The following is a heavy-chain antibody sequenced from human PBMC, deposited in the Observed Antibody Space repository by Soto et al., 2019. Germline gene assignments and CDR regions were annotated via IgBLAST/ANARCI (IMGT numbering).Heavy chain of an antibody. J-gene: IGHJ4*02. CDR2: IYYSGST. D-gene: IGHD3-3*01. CDR3: ARHATNPDDFWSGYHFDY. Sequence: SETLSLTCTVSGGSISSYYWSWIRQPPGKGLEWIGYIYYSGSTNYNPSLKSRVTMSVDTSKNQFSLKLSSVTAADTAVYYCARHATNPDDFWSGYHFDYWGQGTLVTVSS. V-gene: IGHV4-59*01. CDR1: GGSISSYY.